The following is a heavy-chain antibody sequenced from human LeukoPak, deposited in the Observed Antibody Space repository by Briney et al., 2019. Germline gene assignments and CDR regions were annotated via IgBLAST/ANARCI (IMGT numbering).Heavy chain of an antibody. CDR2: IYYSGST. D-gene: IGHD6-13*01. CDR1: GGSISSYY. V-gene: IGHV4-59*12. J-gene: IGHJ6*02. Sequence: PSETLPLTCTVSGGSISSYYWSWIRQPPGKGLEWIGYIYYSGSTNYNPSLKSRVTMSVDTSKNQFSLKLSSVTAADTAVYYCARVGAAGGYYYYYYGMDVWGQGTTVTVSS. CDR3: ARVGAAGGYYYYYYGMDV.